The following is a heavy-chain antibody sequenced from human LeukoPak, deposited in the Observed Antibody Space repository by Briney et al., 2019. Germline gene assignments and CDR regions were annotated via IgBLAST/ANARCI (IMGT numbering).Heavy chain of an antibody. CDR2: IWYDGSNK. CDR1: GFTFSSYG. CDR3: ARDPAADIDY. V-gene: IGHV3-33*01. J-gene: IGHJ4*02. Sequence: ARSLRLSCAASGFTFSSYGMHWVRQAPGKGLEWVAVIWYDGSNKYYADSVKGRFTISRDNSKNTVYLQMNSLRAEDTAVYYCARDPAADIDYWGQGTLVTVSS. D-gene: IGHD6-13*01.